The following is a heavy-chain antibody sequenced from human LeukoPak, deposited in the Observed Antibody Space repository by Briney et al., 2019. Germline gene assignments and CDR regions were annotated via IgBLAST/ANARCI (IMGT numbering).Heavy chain of an antibody. J-gene: IGHJ6*03. CDR2: IYYSGST. CDR1: GGSISSYD. CDR3: ARHLAAAARRVYYYYYYMDV. V-gene: IGHV4-59*08. D-gene: IGHD6-13*01. Sequence: ASETLSLTCTVFGGSISSYDWSWIRQPPGKGLGWDGNIYYSGSTNSNPSLTSRGTISVETSKNQHSLKLNSVTAADTAVYYCARHLAAAARRVYYYYYYMDVWSKGTTVTISS.